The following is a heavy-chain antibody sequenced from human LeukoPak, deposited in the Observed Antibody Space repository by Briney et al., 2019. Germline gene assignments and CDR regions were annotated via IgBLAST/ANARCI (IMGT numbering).Heavy chain of an antibody. CDR3: ASMPVTTIPYYYYMDV. V-gene: IGHV1-69*06. J-gene: IGHJ6*03. D-gene: IGHD4-17*01. CDR1: GYTFTSYY. Sequence: ASVKVSCKASGYTFTSYYMHWVRQAPGQGLEWMGGIIPMFNTANYAQKFQGRVTITADKSTSTAYMDLSSLRSDDTAVYYCASMPVTTIPYYYYMDVWGKGSTVTVSS. CDR2: IIPMFNTA.